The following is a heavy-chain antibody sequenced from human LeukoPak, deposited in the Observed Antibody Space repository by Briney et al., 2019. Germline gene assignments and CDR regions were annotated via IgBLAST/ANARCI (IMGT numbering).Heavy chain of an antibody. CDR1: GFTVSSNY. D-gene: IGHD3-16*01. Sequence: GGSLRPSCAASGFTVSSNYMSWVRQAPGKGLEWVSVIYSGGSTYYADSVKGRFTISRDNSKNTLYLQMNSLRAEDTAVYYCARIYGRYYYYMDVWGKGTTVTVSS. J-gene: IGHJ6*03. CDR2: IYSGGST. V-gene: IGHV3-66*02. CDR3: ARIYGRYYYYMDV.